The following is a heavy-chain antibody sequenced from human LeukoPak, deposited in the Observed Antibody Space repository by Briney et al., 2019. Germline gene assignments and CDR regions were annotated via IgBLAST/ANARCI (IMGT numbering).Heavy chain of an antibody. CDR3: AKNNLGAIDY. Sequence: GGSLRLSCAASGFTFSSYAMNWVRQAPGKGLEWVSTIIGSGGSTFYADSVKGRFTISRDNSKNTVYLQMNSLRDEDTAIYYCAKNNLGAIDYWGQGTLVTVFS. D-gene: IGHD1-26*01. CDR2: IIGSGGST. V-gene: IGHV3-23*01. J-gene: IGHJ4*02. CDR1: GFTFSSYA.